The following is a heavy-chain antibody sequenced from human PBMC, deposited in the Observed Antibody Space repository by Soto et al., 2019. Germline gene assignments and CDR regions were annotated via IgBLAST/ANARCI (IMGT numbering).Heavy chain of an antibody. CDR2: ISSSSSTI. CDR3: ARDSYDILTGYYPLPFDY. J-gene: IGHJ4*02. V-gene: IGHV3-48*02. Sequence: GGSLRLSCAASGFTFSSYSMNWVRQAPGKGLEWVSYISSSSSTIYYADSVKGRFTISRDNAKNSLYLQMNSLRDEDTAVYYCARDSYDILTGYYPLPFDYWGQGTLVTVSS. CDR1: GFTFSSYS. D-gene: IGHD3-9*01.